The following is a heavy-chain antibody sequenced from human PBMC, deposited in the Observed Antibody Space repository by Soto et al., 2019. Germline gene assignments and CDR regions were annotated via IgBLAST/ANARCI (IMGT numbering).Heavy chain of an antibody. V-gene: IGHV3-30*04. D-gene: IGHD2-15*01. J-gene: IGHJ5*02. CDR2: ILKDGKSK. CDR3: AKTGCNGGSCFSWFDP. CDR1: GFILSDFA. Sequence: QVQLVESGGGVVQPGGSLRLSCAASGFILSDFAMHWVRQAPGRGLEWVAVILKDGKSKYYADSVRGRFTISSDTSKDTIVLQLTSLRLDDSAVYYCAKTGCNGGSCFSWFDPWGQGTPVIVSS.